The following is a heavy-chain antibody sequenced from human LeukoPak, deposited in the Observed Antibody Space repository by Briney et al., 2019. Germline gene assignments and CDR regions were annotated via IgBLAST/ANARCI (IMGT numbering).Heavy chain of an antibody. J-gene: IGHJ4*02. CDR1: GFTFSTYW. CDR3: ARDSGGSFDY. V-gene: IGHV3-74*01. CDR2: INTDGSHT. Sequence: GGSLRLSCAASGFTFSTYWMHWVRQAPGKGLVWVSRINTDGSHTNYADSVKGRFTISRDNAKNTLYLQMNSLRAEDTAIYYCARDSGGSFDYWGQGTLVTVSS. D-gene: IGHD1-26*01.